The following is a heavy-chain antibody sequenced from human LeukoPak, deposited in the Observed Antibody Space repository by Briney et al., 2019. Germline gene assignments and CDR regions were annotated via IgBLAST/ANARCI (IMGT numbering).Heavy chain of an antibody. Sequence: PGGSLRLSCAASGFTFSSYGMHWVRQAPGKGLEWVAVISYDGSNKYYADSVKGRFTISRDNSKNTLFLQMNSLRGEDTAVYYCARDRTRDGYNQGRVFDYWGQGTLVTVSS. CDR2: ISYDGSNK. CDR3: ARDRTRDGYNQGRVFDY. CDR1: GFTFSSYG. J-gene: IGHJ4*02. D-gene: IGHD5-24*01. V-gene: IGHV3-30*03.